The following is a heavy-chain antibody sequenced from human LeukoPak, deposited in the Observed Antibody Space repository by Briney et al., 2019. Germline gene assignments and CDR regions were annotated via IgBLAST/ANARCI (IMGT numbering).Heavy chain of an antibody. V-gene: IGHV6-1*01. Sequence: SQTLSLTCVISGESVSSNSAEWNWIRQSPSRGLEWLGRTYYRSKWFSDSAPSVKGRITITPDSSKNQFSLQLNSVTRDDTAVYYCADWGPSWDQGTLVTVSS. D-gene: IGHD7-27*01. J-gene: IGHJ1*01. CDR2: TYYRSKWFS. CDR3: ADWGPS. CDR1: GESVSSNSAE.